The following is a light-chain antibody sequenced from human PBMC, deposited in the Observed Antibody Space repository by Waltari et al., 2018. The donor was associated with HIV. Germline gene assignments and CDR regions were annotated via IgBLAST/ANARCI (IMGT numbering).Light chain of an antibody. J-gene: IGLJ3*02. CDR2: GDS. V-gene: IGLV1-40*01. CDR3: RSSDNSLGGPWV. Sequence: QSVLTQPPSVSGAPGQPVTLSCAGTIPAIRGAHDFTCYQQSPGRGPKHLIFGDSNRPSGVPGRFSVSNSGSSASLAITGLQAEDEARYYCRSSDNSLGGPWVFGGGTTVTVL. CDR1: IPAIRGAHD.